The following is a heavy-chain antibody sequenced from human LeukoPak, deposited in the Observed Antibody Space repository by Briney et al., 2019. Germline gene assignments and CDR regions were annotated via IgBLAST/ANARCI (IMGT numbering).Heavy chain of an antibody. CDR2: IYDSGST. V-gene: IGHV4-61*08. Sequence: PSETLSLTCTVSGGSISSGDYYWSWIRQPSGKGLEWIGYIYDSGSTNYNPSLKSRVTISVDTSKNQFSLKLSSVTAADMAVYYCARVGGTNYYYYGMDVWGQGTTVTVSS. CDR1: GGSISSGDYY. D-gene: IGHD3-10*01. CDR3: ARVGGTNYYYYGMDV. J-gene: IGHJ6*02.